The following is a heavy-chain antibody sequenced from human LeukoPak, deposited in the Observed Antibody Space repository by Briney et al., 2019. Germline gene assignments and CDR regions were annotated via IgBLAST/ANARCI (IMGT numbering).Heavy chain of an antibody. CDR2: ISGSGGST. CDR1: GFTFSSYA. Sequence: GGSLRLSCAASGFTFSSYAMSWVRQAPGKGLERVSAISGSGGSTYYADSVKGRFTISRDNSKNTLYLQMNSLRAEDTAVYYCAKGGGYDFWSGPIGDYWGQGTLVTVSS. V-gene: IGHV3-23*01. D-gene: IGHD3-3*01. CDR3: AKGGGYDFWSGPIGDY. J-gene: IGHJ4*02.